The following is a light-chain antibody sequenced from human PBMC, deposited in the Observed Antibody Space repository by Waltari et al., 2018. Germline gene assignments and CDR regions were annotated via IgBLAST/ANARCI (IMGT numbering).Light chain of an antibody. CDR3: QSADSSGSVV. J-gene: IGLJ2*01. V-gene: IGLV3-25*03. CDR1: ALSKQY. Sequence: SFELTQPPSLSVSPGQTARITCSGDALSKQYAHWHQQRPGLAPVLVIYKDSESPSGIPALFSGASSGTTVTLTISGVQAEDESDYYCQSADSSGSVVFGGGTKLTVL. CDR2: KDS.